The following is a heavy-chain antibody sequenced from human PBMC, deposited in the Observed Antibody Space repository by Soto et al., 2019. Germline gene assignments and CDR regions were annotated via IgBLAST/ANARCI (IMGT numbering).Heavy chain of an antibody. CDR1: VITFTAYA. D-gene: IGHD2-2*01. J-gene: IGHJ4*02. V-gene: IGHV3-23*01. CDR2: ISGSGGST. Sequence: EVQLLESGGGLVQPGGSLRLSCAASVITFTAYAMSWVRQAPGKGLEWVSSISGSGGSTYYADSVKGRLTSSRDNSKNTLYLQMNSLRAEDTAVYYCATIIIPAATNFYWGQGTLVTVSS. CDR3: ATIIIPAATNFY.